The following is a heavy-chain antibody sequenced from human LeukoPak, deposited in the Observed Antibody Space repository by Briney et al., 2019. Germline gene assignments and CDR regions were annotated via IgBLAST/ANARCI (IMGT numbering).Heavy chain of an antibody. V-gene: IGHV4-61*02. CDR3: AREGPWASDAFDI. CDR1: GGSISSGSYY. Sequence: SQTLSLTCTVSGGSISSGSYYWSWIRQPAGKGLERIGRIYTSGSTNYNPSLKSRVTISVDTSKNQFSLKLSSVTAADTAVYYCAREGPWASDAFDIWGQGTMVTVSS. J-gene: IGHJ3*02. CDR2: IYTSGST.